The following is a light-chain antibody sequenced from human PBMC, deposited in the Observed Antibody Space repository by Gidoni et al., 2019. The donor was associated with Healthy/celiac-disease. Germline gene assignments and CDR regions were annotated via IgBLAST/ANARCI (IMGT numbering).Light chain of an antibody. CDR3: QQYYSYPLT. V-gene: IGKV1-8*01. CDR1: QGISSY. CDR2: AAS. Sequence: AIRMTQYPSSLSASTGDRVTITCRASQGISSYLALYQQKPGKAPKLLIYAASTLQSGVPSRFSGSGSGTDFTLTISCLQSEDFATYYCQQYYSYPLTFGGGTKVEIK. J-gene: IGKJ4*01.